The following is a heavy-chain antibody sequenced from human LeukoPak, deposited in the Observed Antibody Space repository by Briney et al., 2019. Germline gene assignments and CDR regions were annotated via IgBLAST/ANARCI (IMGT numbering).Heavy chain of an antibody. CDR1: GFSFSTYA. CDR2: ISGSGGST. CDR3: AELGITMIGGV. V-gene: IGHV3-23*01. D-gene: IGHD3-10*02. J-gene: IGHJ6*04. Sequence: GGSLRLSCAASGFSFSTYAMSWVRQAPGKGLEWVSGISGSGGSTYYADSVKGRFTISRDSAKNSLYLQMNSLRAEDTAVYYCAELGITMIGGVWGKGTTVTISS.